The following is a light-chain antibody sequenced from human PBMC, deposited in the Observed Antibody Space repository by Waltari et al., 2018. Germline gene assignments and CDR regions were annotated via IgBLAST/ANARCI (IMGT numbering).Light chain of an antibody. Sequence: EIVLTQSPGTLSLSPGERATLSCRASQSVSSSYLAWYQQKPGQAPRLLIYAASSRATGIPDRFSGSGSGTDFTLTITRLEPEDFAVYYCQQYGRSPSTFGGGTKVEIK. CDR3: QQYGRSPST. V-gene: IGKV3-20*01. CDR2: AAS. J-gene: IGKJ4*01. CDR1: QSVSSSY.